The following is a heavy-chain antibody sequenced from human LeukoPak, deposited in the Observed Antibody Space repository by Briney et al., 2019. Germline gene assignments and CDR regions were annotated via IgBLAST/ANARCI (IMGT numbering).Heavy chain of an antibody. D-gene: IGHD1-26*01. V-gene: IGHV4-61*01. CDR1: GGSIGGNSY. Sequence: SETLSLTCTVSGGSIGGNSYWSWIRPPPGKGPGWIGHISNSGSTYYSPSLSSRVTISLDTSKNQFSLKLRSVTAADTAVYYCARGGASSIPLDYWGRGTLVTVSS. J-gene: IGHJ4*02. CDR2: ISNSGST. CDR3: ARGGASSIPLDY.